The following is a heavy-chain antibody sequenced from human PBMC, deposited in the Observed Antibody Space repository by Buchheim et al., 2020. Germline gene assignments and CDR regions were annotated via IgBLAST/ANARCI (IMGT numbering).Heavy chain of an antibody. J-gene: IGHJ4*02. V-gene: IGHV3-30*18. CDR3: AKSSAVIAIRYYFDY. CDR1: GFTFSSYG. CDR2: ISYDGSNK. D-gene: IGHD2-21*01. Sequence: QVQLVESGGGVVQPGRSLRLSCAASGFTFSSYGMHWVRQAPGKGLEWVAVISYDGSNKYYADSVKGRFTISRDNSKNTLYLQMNSLRAEDTAVYYCAKSSAVIAIRYYFDYWGQGTL.